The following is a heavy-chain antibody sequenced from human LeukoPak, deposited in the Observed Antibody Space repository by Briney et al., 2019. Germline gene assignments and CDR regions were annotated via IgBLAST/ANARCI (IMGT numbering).Heavy chain of an antibody. CDR2: ISGDGGST. V-gene: IGHV3-43*02. CDR1: GFTFDDYA. D-gene: IGHD4-17*01. CDR3: AKAFSYGDYPSP. Sequence: GGSLRLSCAASGFTFDDYAMHWVRQAPGKGLEWVSLISGDGGSTYYADSVKGRFTISRDNSKNSLYLQMNSLRTEGTALYYCAKAFSYGDYPSPWGQGTLVTVSS. J-gene: IGHJ5*02.